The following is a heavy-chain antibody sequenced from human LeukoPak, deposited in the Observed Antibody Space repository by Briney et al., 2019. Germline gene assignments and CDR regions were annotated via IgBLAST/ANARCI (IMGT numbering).Heavy chain of an antibody. CDR3: AKDPLDY. V-gene: IGHV3-23*01. CDR2: ISGSGAKT. Sequence: GGSLRLSCAASGFTVSSNYMSWVRQAPGKGLEWVSGISGSGAKTYNGDYAKGRFTISRDNSRNTLYLQMNSLRAEDTAIYYCAKDPLDYWGQGTLVTVSS. CDR1: GFTVSSNY. J-gene: IGHJ4*02.